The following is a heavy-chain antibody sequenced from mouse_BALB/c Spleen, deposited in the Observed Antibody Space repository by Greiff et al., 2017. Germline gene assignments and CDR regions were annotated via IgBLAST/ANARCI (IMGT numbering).Heavy chain of an antibody. D-gene: IGHD2-4*01. CDR1: GYTFTSYW. CDR2: INPSTGYT. CDR3: ARGGYYDYDGFAY. Sequence: QVQLQQSGAELAKPGASVKMSCKASGYTFTSYWMHWVKQRPGQGLEWIGYINPSTGYTEYNQKFKDKATLTADKSSSTAYMQLSSLTSEDSAVYYCARGGYYDYDGFAYWGQGTLVTVSA. V-gene: IGHV1-7*01. J-gene: IGHJ3*01.